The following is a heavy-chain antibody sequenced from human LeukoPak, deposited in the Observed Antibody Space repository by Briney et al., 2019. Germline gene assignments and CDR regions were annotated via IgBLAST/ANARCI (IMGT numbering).Heavy chain of an antibody. J-gene: IGHJ4*02. CDR2: IYYSGSA. Sequence: SSETLSLTCTVSNCSISSYYWSWIRQPPGKGLEWIGYIYYSGSANYNPSLKSRVTISVDTSKSQLSLKLSSVTAADTAVYYCARGRRVDAAMLSDWGQGTLVTVSS. D-gene: IGHD5-18*01. V-gene: IGHV4-59*01. CDR3: ARGRRVDAAMLSD. CDR1: NCSISSYY.